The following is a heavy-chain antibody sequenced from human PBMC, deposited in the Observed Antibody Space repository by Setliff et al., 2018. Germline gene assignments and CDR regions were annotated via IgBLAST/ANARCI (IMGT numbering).Heavy chain of an antibody. Sequence: GGSLRLSCAASGFTLSGYGMHWVRQAPGKGLEWVAIISHEGSTKYYADSVKGRFAISRDNSKNTVYLQMNSLTAEDTAVYYCGKDNKDYYMDVWGKGTTVTVSS. V-gene: IGHV3-30*18. CDR3: GKDNKDYYMDV. CDR1: GFTLSGYG. J-gene: IGHJ6*03. CDR2: ISHEGSTK.